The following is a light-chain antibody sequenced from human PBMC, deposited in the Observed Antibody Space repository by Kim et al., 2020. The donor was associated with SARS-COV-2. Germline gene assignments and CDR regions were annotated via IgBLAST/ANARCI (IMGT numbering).Light chain of an antibody. Sequence: ALGQTVRITCQGDSLRSFYANWYQQRPGQAPVIVIYAKNKRPSGIPDRFSGSSSGNTASLTITGAQAEDEADYYCNSRESSGDDWVFGGGTQLTVL. CDR3: NSRESSGDDWV. CDR2: AKN. V-gene: IGLV3-19*01. CDR1: SLRSFY. J-gene: IGLJ3*02.